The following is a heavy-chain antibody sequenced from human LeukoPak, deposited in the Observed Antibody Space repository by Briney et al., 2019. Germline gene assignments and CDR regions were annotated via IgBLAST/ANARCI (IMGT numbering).Heavy chain of an antibody. CDR2: IRKDGSNQ. Sequence: GGSLRLSCAASGFTFSTYGMHWVRQAPGKGLEWVAFIRKDGSNQNYADSVKGRFTIFRDNAKNSLYLQMNSLRAEDTAVYYCARLVRGAFDIWGQGTMVAVSS. CDR1: GFTFSTYG. J-gene: IGHJ3*02. CDR3: ARLVRGAFDI. D-gene: IGHD6-19*01. V-gene: IGHV3-30*02.